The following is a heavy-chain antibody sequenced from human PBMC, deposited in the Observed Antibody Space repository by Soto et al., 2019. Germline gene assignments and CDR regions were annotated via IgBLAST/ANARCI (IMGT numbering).Heavy chain of an antibody. J-gene: IGHJ6*02. V-gene: IGHV3-21*01. CDR2: ISSSSSYI. D-gene: IGHD2-15*01. CDR1: GFTFSSYS. CDR3: ARVYCSGASCYYFYGMDV. Sequence: LRLSCAASGFTFSSYSMNWVRQAPGKGLEWVSSISSSSSYIYYADSVKGRFTISRDNAKNSLYLQMNSLRAEDTAVYYCARVYCSGASCYYFYGMDVWGQGTTVTVSS.